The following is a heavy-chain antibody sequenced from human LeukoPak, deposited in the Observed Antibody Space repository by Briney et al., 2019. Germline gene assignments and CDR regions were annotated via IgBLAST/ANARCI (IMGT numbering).Heavy chain of an antibody. J-gene: IGHJ4*02. CDR1: GYTFTSYA. D-gene: IGHD6-13*01. CDR2: INTNTGNP. V-gene: IGHV7-4-1*02. Sequence: VASVKVSCKASGYTFTSYAMNWVRQAPGQGLEWMGWINTNTGNPTYAQGFTGRFVFSLDTSVSTAYLQISSLKAEDTAVYYCARSDSSSWYPLIDYWGQGTLVTVSS. CDR3: ARSDSSSWYPLIDY.